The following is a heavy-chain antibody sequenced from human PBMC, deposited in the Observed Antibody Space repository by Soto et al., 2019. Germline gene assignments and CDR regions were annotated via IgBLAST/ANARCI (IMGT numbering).Heavy chain of an antibody. D-gene: IGHD3-22*01. Sequence: ASVKVSCNASGFTFTSSAVQWVRQARGQRLEWIGWIVVGSGNTNYAQKFQERVTITRDMSTSTAYMELSSLRSEDTAVYYCAASITMIVVVNSDGMDVWGQGTTVTVSS. CDR3: AASITMIVVVNSDGMDV. CDR2: IVVGSGNT. CDR1: GFTFTSSA. J-gene: IGHJ6*02. V-gene: IGHV1-58*01.